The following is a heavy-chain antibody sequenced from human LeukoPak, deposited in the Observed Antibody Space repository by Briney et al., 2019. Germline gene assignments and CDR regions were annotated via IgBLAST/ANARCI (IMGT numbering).Heavy chain of an antibody. V-gene: IGHV1-2*06. D-gene: IGHD6-19*01. CDR1: GYTFTGFC. J-gene: IGHJ5*02. CDR3: AREVGHSSSYYGRFDP. CDR2: INPNTGGS. Sequence: ASVKVSCKASGYTFTGFCMHWVRQAPGQGLEWMGRINPNTGGSNYAQNFQGRVTMTRDTSISTAYMELSRLKSDDTAVYYCAREVGHSSSYYGRFDPWGQGTLVTVSS.